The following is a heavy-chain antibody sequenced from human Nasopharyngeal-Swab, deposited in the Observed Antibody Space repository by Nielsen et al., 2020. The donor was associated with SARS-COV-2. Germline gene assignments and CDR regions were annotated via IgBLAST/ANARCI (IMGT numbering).Heavy chain of an antibody. D-gene: IGHD2-2*01. Sequence: GSLRLSCTVSGGSISSYYWSWIRQPPGKGLEWIGYIYYSGSTNYNPSLKSRVTISVDTSKNQFSLKLSSVTAADTAVYYCARGPRWGYQFHYYYYYMDVWGKGTTVTVSS. CDR1: GGSISSYY. CDR3: ARGPRWGYQFHYYYYYMDV. CDR2: IYYSGST. V-gene: IGHV4-59*12. J-gene: IGHJ6*03.